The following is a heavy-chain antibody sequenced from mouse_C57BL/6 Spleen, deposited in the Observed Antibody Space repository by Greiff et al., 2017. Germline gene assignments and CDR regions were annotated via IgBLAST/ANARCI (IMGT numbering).Heavy chain of an antibody. Sequence: QVQLKESGAELVRPGASVKLSCKASGYTFTDYYINWVKQRPGQGLEWIARIYPGSGNTYYNEKFKGKATLTAEKSSSTAYMQLSSLTSEDSAVYFCARCLYDSYAMDYWGQGTSVTVSS. D-gene: IGHD2-10*02. CDR2: IYPGSGNT. CDR3: ARCLYDSYAMDY. CDR1: GYTFTDYY. J-gene: IGHJ4*01. V-gene: IGHV1-76*01.